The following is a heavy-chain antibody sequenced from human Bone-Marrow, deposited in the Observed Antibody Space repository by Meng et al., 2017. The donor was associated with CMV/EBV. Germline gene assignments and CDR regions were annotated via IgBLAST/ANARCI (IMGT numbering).Heavy chain of an antibody. CDR1: GFTFSSYS. Sequence: GGSLRLSCAASGFTFSSYSMNWVRQAPGKGLEWVSSISSSSSYIYYADSVKGRFTISRDNAKNSLYLQMNSLRAEDTAVYYCARDAPEEYCSSTSCRYYYYYGMDVWGQGPTVTVYS. V-gene: IGHV3-21*01. J-gene: IGHJ6*02. CDR3: ARDAPEEYCSSTSCRYYYYYGMDV. CDR2: ISSSSSYI. D-gene: IGHD2-2*01.